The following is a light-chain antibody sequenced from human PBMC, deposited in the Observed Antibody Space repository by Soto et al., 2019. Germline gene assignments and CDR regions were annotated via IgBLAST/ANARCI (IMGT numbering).Light chain of an antibody. V-gene: IGKV3-20*01. CDR1: QSVSTNF. CDR3: QQYGKTSWT. J-gene: IGKJ1*01. Sequence: DIVLTQSPGTLSLSPGEGATLSCRASQSVSTNFFAWYQPKPGQAPRLLIYGASPRATGIPDRFSGSGSGTDFTLTISRLEPEDFAVYYCQQYGKTSWTFGQGTKVEIK. CDR2: GAS.